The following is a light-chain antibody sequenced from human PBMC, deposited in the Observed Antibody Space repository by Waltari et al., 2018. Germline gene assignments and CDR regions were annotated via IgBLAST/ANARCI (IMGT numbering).Light chain of an antibody. J-gene: IGLJ1*01. CDR3: CSFSSGSMYV. V-gene: IGLV2-14*03. CDR2: DVV. CDR1: SSGFGAFSP. Sequence: LAQPASGPWAPGPAVHLPCHWSSSGFGAFSPVFWYQQHPGKVPKLIIYDVVKRPSGVSSRFSGSKSGNTASLTVSGLQTEDEADYFCCSFSSGSMYVFGTGTRVTVL.